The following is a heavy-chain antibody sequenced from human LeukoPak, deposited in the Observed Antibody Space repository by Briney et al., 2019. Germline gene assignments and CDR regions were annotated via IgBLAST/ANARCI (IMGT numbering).Heavy chain of an antibody. CDR1: GFSFNNYA. CDR3: AKGSRSSRPYYFDF. CDR2: VTGSGDDT. D-gene: IGHD3-10*01. V-gene: IGHV3-23*01. Sequence: GRSLRLSCAAAGFSFNNYAMSRVRQVPGQELEWVSAVTGSGDDTYHADYVKGRFTNYQDNSGHTLYLQMNSLRVEDSAMYHCAKGSRSSRPYYFDFWGQGTLVTVSS. J-gene: IGHJ4*02.